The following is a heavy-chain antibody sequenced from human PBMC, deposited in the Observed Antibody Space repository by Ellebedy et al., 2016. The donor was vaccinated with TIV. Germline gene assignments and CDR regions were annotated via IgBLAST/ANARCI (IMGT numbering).Heavy chain of an antibody. CDR3: TRSLALRRFDWPND. J-gene: IGHJ4*02. V-gene: IGHV3-11*01. CDR1: GFTFSDYY. CDR2: ISTSGSTI. Sequence: GESLKISCAASGFTFSDYYMNWIRQAPGKGLEWISYISTSGSTIYYADSVKGRFTISRDNAKNSLFLQMNSLRAEDTAEYYCTRSLALRRFDWPNDWGQGTQVTVSS. D-gene: IGHD3-9*01.